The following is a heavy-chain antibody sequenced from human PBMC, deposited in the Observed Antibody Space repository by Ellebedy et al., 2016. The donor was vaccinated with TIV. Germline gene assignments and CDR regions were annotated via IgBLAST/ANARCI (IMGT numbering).Heavy chain of an antibody. CDR2: LCWNSGKI. Sequence: PGGSLRLSCPASGPTFDEYALHWVRQAPGKGLEWVSCLCWNSGKIAYADSVRGRFTISRDNAKHSLYLQMNSLRPEDTALYYCAAREMYSGTSDVWGQGTLVSVSS. D-gene: IGHD1-26*01. V-gene: IGHV3-9*01. J-gene: IGHJ4*02. CDR1: GPTFDEYA. CDR3: AAREMYSGTSDV.